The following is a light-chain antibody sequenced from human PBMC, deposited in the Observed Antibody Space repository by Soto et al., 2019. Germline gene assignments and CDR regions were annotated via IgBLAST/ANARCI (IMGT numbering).Light chain of an antibody. CDR1: QDIRTS. CDR3: QHYHNLPPFT. J-gene: IGKJ3*01. CDR2: GAS. Sequence: DIQMTQSPSSLSASVGDRVSITCQASQDIRTSLSWFQQKPGRAPKLLIYGASYLETGVPSRLRGNRSGTDFTFTISSLQPEDIATYYCQHYHNLPPFTFGPGTRVDVK. V-gene: IGKV1-33*01.